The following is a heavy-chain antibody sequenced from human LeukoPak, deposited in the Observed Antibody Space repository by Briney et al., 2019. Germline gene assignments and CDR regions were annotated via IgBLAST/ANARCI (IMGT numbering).Heavy chain of an antibody. J-gene: IGHJ4*02. Sequence: GGSLRLSCAASGFTFSSYWMSWVRQAPGKGLEWLASIKKDGSEKIYVDSVKGRFTISRDNAKNSLYLQMNSLRVEDTAVYYCAREGSALGITIFGVVRGPFDYWGQGTLVTVSS. D-gene: IGHD3-3*01. V-gene: IGHV3-7*03. CDR3: AREGSALGITIFGVVRGPFDY. CDR2: IKKDGSEK. CDR1: GFTFSSYW.